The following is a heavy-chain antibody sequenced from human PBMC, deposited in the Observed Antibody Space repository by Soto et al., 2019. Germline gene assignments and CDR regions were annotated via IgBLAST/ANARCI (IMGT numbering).Heavy chain of an antibody. J-gene: IGHJ4*02. D-gene: IGHD2-2*01. CDR2: INPNSGGT. CDR3: ARATKIPANAIHNGR. CDR1: GYTFTDYF. V-gene: IGHV1-2*02. Sequence: VEMVQSGAEVKKPGASVRVSCKASGYTFTDYFIHWVRQSPGQGLEGMGWINPNSGGTTYAKKCQGRDTLTRDTSITTVYLDQGRLRYDETATYYCARATKIPANAIHNGRGGQETLVTV.